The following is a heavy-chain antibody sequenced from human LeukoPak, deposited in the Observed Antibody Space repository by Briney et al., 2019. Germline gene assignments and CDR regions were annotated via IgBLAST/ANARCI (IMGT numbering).Heavy chain of an antibody. V-gene: IGHV4-39*01. CDR2: IFYSGNT. CDR3: ARRGRYYGSGSYSWAFDI. CDR1: GGSISGSSYY. J-gene: IGHJ3*02. D-gene: IGHD3-10*01. Sequence: SETLSLTCTVSGGSISGSSYYWGWIRQPPGKGLEWIGSIFYSGNTYCNPSLKSRDTISVDTSKNQFSLKLSSVTAADTAMYYCARRGRYYGSGSYSWAFDIWGQGTMVTVSS.